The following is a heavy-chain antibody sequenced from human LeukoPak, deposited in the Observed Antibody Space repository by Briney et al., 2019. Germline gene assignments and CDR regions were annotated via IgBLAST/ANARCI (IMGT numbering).Heavy chain of an antibody. CDR1: GYTFTNYN. CDR2: INPNSGRA. J-gene: IGHJ3*02. D-gene: IGHD6-13*01. V-gene: IGHV1-8*01. CDR3: ARDPGYSSSWDSFDI. Sequence: ASVKVSCKASGYTFTNYNIDWVRQATGQGLEWMGWINPNSGRAGCVQKFQGRVNITRDTSISTAYMELSSLRSEDAAVYYYARDPGYSSSWDSFDIWGQGTMVTVSS.